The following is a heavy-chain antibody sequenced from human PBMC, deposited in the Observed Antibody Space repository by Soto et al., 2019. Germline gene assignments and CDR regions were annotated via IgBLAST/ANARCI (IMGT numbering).Heavy chain of an antibody. CDR2: ISYDGSNK. CDR1: GFTFSSYA. CDR3: ARSYGGNAAIDY. J-gene: IGHJ4*02. V-gene: IGHV3-30-3*01. Sequence: QVQLVESGGGVVQPGRSLRLSCAASGFTFSSYAMHWVRQAPGKGLEWVAVISYDGSNKYYADSVKGRFTISRDNSKNTLYLQMNSLRAEDTAVYYCARSYGGNAAIDYWGQGTLVTFSS. D-gene: IGHD2-15*01.